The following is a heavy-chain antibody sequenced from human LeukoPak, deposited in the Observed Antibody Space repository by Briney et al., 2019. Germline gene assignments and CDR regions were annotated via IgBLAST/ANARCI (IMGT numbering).Heavy chain of an antibody. V-gene: IGHV4-4*08. CDR1: GGSISSYY. J-gene: IGHJ4*02. CDR3: ARDRDGYNFDY. CDR2: IYYSGST. Sequence: SETLSLTCTVSGGSISSYYWSWLRQPPGKGLEWIGYIYYSGSTNYNPSLKSRVTISVDTSKNQFSLKLSSVTAADTAVYYCARDRDGYNFDYWGQGTLVTVSS. D-gene: IGHD5-24*01.